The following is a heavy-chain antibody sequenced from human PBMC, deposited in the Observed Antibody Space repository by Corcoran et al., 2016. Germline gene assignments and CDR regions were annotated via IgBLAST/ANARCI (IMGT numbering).Heavy chain of an antibody. CDR2: ISYDGSNK. CDR1: GFTFSSYG. V-gene: IGHV3-30*18. Sequence: QVQLVESGGGVVQPGRSLRLSCAASGFTFSSYGMHWVRQAPGKGLEWVAVISYDGSNKYYADSVKGRFTISRDNSKNTLYLQMNSLRAEDTAVYDCAKHPRGGGYFDYWGQGTLVTVSS. D-gene: IGHD5-12*01. J-gene: IGHJ4*02. CDR3: AKHPRGGGYFDY.